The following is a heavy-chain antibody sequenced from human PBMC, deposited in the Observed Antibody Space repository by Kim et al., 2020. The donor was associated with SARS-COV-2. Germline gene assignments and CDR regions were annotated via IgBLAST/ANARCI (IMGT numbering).Heavy chain of an antibody. CDR1: GSSISSGSYY. Sequence: SETLSLTCTVSGSSISSGSYYWNWVRQHPGKGLEWIGYIYYTGITNYNPSLKSRLTISVDTSKNQFSLNLSSVTAADTAVYFCASLSTARDLSHYFYGLDVRGQGTTVTVSS. J-gene: IGHJ6*02. CDR2: IYYTGIT. D-gene: IGHD6-6*01. V-gene: IGHV4-31*03. CDR3: ASLSTARDLSHYFYGLDV.